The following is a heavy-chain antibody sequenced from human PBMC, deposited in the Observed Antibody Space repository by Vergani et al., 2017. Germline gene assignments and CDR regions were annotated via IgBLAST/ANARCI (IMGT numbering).Heavy chain of an antibody. Sequence: QLQLQQSGPGLVKPSETLFLTCTVFADPISSGSYYWGWIRQPPGKSLEWIGSIYYSGLTYYNPSLKARVAISVDTSKNQFSLKVTSVTAADTAVYFCARQRPGSGWSPGDFDDWGQGILVTVSS. CDR1: ADPISSGSYY. D-gene: IGHD6-19*01. J-gene: IGHJ4*02. V-gene: IGHV4-39*01. CDR3: ARQRPGSGWSPGDFDD. CDR2: IYYSGLT.